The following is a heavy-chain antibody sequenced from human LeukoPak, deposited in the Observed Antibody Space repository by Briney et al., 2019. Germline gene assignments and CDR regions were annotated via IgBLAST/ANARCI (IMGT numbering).Heavy chain of an antibody. J-gene: IGHJ6*02. V-gene: IGHV4-34*01. Sequence: SETLSLTCGVYGGSFSGYYWSWIRQPPGKGLEWIGEISHRGSTNYNPSLKSRVTISVDTSKNEFFLKLSSVSAADTAMYYCARGRLGTMIRGDFYYYGMDVWGQGTTVTVSS. CDR2: ISHRGST. CDR3: ARGRLGTMIRGDFYYYGMDV. CDR1: GGSFSGYY. D-gene: IGHD3-10*01.